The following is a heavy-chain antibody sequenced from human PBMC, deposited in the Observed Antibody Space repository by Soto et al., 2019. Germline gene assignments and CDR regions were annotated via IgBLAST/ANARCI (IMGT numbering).Heavy chain of an antibody. Sequence: QVQLVQSGAEVKKSGASVKVSCKASGYTFTSYGISWVRQAPGQGLEWMGWINTYNDNTNYAQKLQGRVTMTTDTATSTAYMELRSLRSDDTAVYYCARVYSSGWSRSWYGAFDIWGQGTMVTVSS. CDR2: INTYNDNT. J-gene: IGHJ3*02. CDR3: ARVYSSGWSRSWYGAFDI. V-gene: IGHV1-18*01. D-gene: IGHD6-19*01. CDR1: GYTFTSYG.